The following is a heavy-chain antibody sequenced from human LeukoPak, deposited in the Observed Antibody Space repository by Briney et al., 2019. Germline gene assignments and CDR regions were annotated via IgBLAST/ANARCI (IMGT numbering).Heavy chain of an antibody. V-gene: IGHV4-61*02. D-gene: IGHD4-17*01. J-gene: IGHJ4*02. CDR3: AREDLSYYGDTVFDY. Sequence: PSETLSLTCTVSGYSISSGYYWSWIRQPAGKGLEWIGRIYTSGSTNYNPSLKSRVTISVDTSKNQFSLKLSSVTAADTAVYYCAREDLSYYGDTVFDYWGQGTLVTVSS. CDR2: IYTSGST. CDR1: GYSISSGYY.